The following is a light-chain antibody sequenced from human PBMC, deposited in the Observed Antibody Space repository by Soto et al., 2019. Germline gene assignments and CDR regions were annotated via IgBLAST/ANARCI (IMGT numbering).Light chain of an antibody. J-gene: IGKJ1*01. Sequence: EIVLTQSPATLSLSPGERATLSCRASQSVSSYLAWYQQKPGQAPRLLIYDASNRATGIPARFSGSGSGTDFTLTISSLEPEDFAAYYCQQRSNWPPWTFGQGNKVEIK. CDR3: QQRSNWPPWT. CDR1: QSVSSY. V-gene: IGKV3-11*01. CDR2: DAS.